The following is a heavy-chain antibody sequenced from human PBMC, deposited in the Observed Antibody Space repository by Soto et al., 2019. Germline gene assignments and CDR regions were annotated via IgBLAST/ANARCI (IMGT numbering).Heavy chain of an antibody. V-gene: IGHV1-3*01. Sequence: ASVKVSCKASGYSFTSYVKYWVRQAPGQRLEWMGWISAGNGNTKSSQKFQARVTITSDTSASTAYMELSSLRSEDTAVYFCARGVENIVVVLDVFGYYGMDVWRQGTTVTVS. CDR2: ISAGNGNT. J-gene: IGHJ6*02. D-gene: IGHD2-2*01. CDR3: ARGVENIVVVLDVFGYYGMDV. CDR1: GYSFTSYV.